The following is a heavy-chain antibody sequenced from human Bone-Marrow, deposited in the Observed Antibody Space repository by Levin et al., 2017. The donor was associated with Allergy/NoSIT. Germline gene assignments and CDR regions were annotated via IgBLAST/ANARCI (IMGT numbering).Heavy chain of an antibody. D-gene: IGHD3-16*01. V-gene: IGHV3-13*04. CDR3: AREGLEGLDAFDA. CDR1: GFTFSGHD. CDR2: INTAGIT. J-gene: IGHJ3*01. Sequence: GESLKISCAASGFTFSGHDMHWVRQVPGKSPEWVSVINTAGITDYSYSVKGRFTISRDNAKNTFYLQMNSLRAGDTAVYYCAREGLEGLDAFDAWGRGTMVTVSS.